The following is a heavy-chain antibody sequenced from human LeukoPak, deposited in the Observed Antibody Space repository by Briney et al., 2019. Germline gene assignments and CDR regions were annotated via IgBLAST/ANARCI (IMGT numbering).Heavy chain of an antibody. CDR1: GFTFSSYS. D-gene: IGHD3-22*01. V-gene: IGHV3-21*01. Sequence: PGGSLRLSCAASGFTFSSYSMNWVRQAPGKGLEWVSSISSSSSYIYCADSVKGRFTISRDNAKNSLYLQMNSLRAEDTAVYYCARVFDSSGYWFSRHWGQGTLVTVSS. J-gene: IGHJ4*02. CDR3: ARVFDSSGYWFSRH. CDR2: ISSSSSYI.